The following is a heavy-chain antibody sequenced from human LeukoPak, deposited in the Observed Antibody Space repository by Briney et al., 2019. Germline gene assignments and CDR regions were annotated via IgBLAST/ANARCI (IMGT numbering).Heavy chain of an antibody. CDR2: VSGSGNST. D-gene: IGHD1-1*01. CDR3: AKGTTPTPYYYYYMDV. J-gene: IGHJ6*03. V-gene: IGHV3-23*01. CDR1: GFTFSSYA. Sequence: RPGGSLRLSCAASGFTFSSYAMSWVRQAPGKGLQWVSAVSGSGNSTYHADSVKGRFTISRDNSKNTLYLQMKSLRAEDTAVYYCAKGTTPTPYYYYYMDVWGKGTTVTVSS.